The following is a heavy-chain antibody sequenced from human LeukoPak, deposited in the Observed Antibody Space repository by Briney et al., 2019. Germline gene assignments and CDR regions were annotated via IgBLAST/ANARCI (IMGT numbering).Heavy chain of an antibody. Sequence: GGSLRLSCAASGFTFSNAWMSWVRQAPGKGLEWVGRIKSKTDGGTTDYAAPVKGRFTISRYDSKNTLYLQMHSLNSEDTAVFYCTTGGGYYDILTGDPMDLRRFEYWGQGTLVTVSS. J-gene: IGHJ4*02. CDR3: TTGGGYYDILTGDPMDLRRFEY. D-gene: IGHD3-9*01. V-gene: IGHV3-15*01. CDR1: GFTFSNAW. CDR2: IKSKTDGGTT.